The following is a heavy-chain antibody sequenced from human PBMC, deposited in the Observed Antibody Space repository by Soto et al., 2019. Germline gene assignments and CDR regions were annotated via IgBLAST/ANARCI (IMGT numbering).Heavy chain of an antibody. CDR2: INHSGST. CDR3: ARATLYYYDSSGYFTFDY. CDR1: GGSFSGYY. Sequence: PSETLSLTCAVYGGSFSGYYWTWIRQPPGKGLEWIGEINHSGSTDYNPSLKSRVTISVDTSKNQFSLKLSSVTAADTAVYYCARATLYYYDSSGYFTFDYWGQGTLVTVSS. J-gene: IGHJ4*02. V-gene: IGHV4-34*01. D-gene: IGHD3-22*01.